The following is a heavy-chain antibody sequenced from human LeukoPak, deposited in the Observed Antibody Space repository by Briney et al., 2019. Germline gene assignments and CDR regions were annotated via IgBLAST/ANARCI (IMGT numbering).Heavy chain of an antibody. CDR1: GFTVSSNY. Sequence: QPGGSLRLSCAASGFTVSSNYMSWVRQAPGKGLEWVSVIYSGGSTYYADSVKGRFTISRHNSKNTLYLQMNSLRAEDTAVYYCARIVSAGTPPHYYYYCGMDVWGQGTTVTVSS. V-gene: IGHV3-53*04. CDR2: IYSGGST. J-gene: IGHJ6*02. D-gene: IGHD6-19*01. CDR3: ARIVSAGTPPHYYYYCGMDV.